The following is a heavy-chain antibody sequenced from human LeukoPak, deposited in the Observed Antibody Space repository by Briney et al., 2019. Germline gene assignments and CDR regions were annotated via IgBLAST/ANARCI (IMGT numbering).Heavy chain of an antibody. CDR2: INPSGGST. V-gene: IGHV1-46*01. CDR3: AREAAGTLEPRGLGY. Sequence: RASVKVSCKASGYTFTSYYMHWVRQAPGQGLEWMGIINPSGGSTSYAQKFQGRVTMTRDMSTSTVYMELSSLRSEDTAVYYCAREAAGTLEPRGLGYWGQGTLVTVSS. CDR1: GYTFTSYY. J-gene: IGHJ4*02. D-gene: IGHD6-13*01.